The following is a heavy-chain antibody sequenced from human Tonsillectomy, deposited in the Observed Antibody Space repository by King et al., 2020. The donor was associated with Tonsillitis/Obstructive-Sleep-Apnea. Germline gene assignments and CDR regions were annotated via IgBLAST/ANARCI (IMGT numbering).Heavy chain of an antibody. J-gene: IGHJ4*02. CDR1: GFTFSSYG. CDR2: IWYDGSNK. V-gene: IGHV3-33*01. D-gene: IGHD2-15*01. CDR3: ASNSEYCSGGSCYWGYFDY. Sequence: VQLVESGGGVVQPGRSLRLSCAASGFTFSSYGMHWVRQAPGKGLEWVAVIWYDGSNKYYAESVKGRFTISIDNSKNTLYLQMNSLRAEDTAVYYCASNSEYCSGGSCYWGYFDYWGQGTLVTVSS.